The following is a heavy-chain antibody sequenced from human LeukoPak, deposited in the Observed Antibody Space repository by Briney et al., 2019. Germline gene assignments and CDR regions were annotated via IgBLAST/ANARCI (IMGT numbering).Heavy chain of an antibody. CDR2: ISNSGSTI. D-gene: IGHD2-2*01. V-gene: IGHV3-48*03. CDR3: ARKYCSSTSCLFAY. J-gene: IGHJ4*02. CDR1: GFTFSSYE. Sequence: GGSLRLSCAASGFTFSSYEMNWVRQAPGKGLEWVSYISNSGSTIYYADSVKGRFTISRDNAKNSLYLQMNSLRAEDTAVYYCARKYCSSTSCLFAYWGQGTLVTVSS.